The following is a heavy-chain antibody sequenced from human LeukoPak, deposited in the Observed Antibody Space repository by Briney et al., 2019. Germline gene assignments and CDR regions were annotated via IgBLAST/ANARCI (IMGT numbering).Heavy chain of an antibody. CDR1: GFLFSNSW. V-gene: IGHV3-7*05. Sequence: PGGSLRLSCADSGFLFSNSWMAWVRQAPGRGLGWLANINQDGSAKTCVDSVKGRFTISRDNAKNSLYLQMNSLRAEDTAMYYCARDSGYNALDYWGQGTLVTVSS. J-gene: IGHJ4*02. CDR2: INQDGSAK. CDR3: ARDSGYNALDY. D-gene: IGHD5-12*01.